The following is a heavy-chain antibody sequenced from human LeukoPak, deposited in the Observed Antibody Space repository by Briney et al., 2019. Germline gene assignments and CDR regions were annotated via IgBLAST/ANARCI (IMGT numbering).Heavy chain of an antibody. J-gene: IGHJ6*03. CDR2: IRHDGSEK. Sequence: PGGSLRLSRAASGFTFSSYWMSWVRQAPGKGLEWVANIRHDGSEKYYVDSVKGRFTISRDNAKDSLYLQVNSLRAEDTAVYYCARDSTSYFDSSGHSSYYLDVWGKGTTVTVS. D-gene: IGHD3-22*01. CDR3: ARDSTSYFDSSGHSSYYLDV. CDR1: GFTFSSYW. V-gene: IGHV3-7*01.